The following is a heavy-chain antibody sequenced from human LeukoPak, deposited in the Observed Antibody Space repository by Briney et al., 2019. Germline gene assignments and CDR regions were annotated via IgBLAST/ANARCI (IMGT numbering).Heavy chain of an antibody. Sequence: GGSLRLSCAASGFTFSSYGMSWVRQAPGKGLEWVSAISGSGGSTYYADSVKGRFTISRDNSKNTLYLQMNSLRAEDTAVYYCAKDRRWYYYDSSGYYPDAFDIWGQGTMVTVSS. D-gene: IGHD3-22*01. V-gene: IGHV3-23*01. J-gene: IGHJ3*02. CDR1: GFTFSSYG. CDR2: ISGSGGST. CDR3: AKDRRWYYYDSSGYYPDAFDI.